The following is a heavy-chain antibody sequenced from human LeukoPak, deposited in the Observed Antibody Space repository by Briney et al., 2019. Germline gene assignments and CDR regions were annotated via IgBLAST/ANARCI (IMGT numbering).Heavy chain of an antibody. CDR2: ISPSGGIT. CDR1: GFTFSSHG. J-gene: IGHJ3*02. D-gene: IGHD6-13*01. V-gene: IGHV3-23*01. CDR3: AGNSIAAAGGDAFDI. Sequence: GGSLRLSCAASGFTFSSHGMNWVRQAPGKGLEWVSGISPSGGITYYTDSVKGRFTISRDNSKNTLYLQMNSLRAEDTAVYYCAGNSIAAAGGDAFDIWGQGTMVTVSS.